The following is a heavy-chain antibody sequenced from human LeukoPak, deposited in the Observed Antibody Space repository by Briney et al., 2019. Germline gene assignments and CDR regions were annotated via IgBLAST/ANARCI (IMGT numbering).Heavy chain of an antibody. D-gene: IGHD1-1*01. J-gene: IGHJ4*02. CDR2: IIPNSGGT. Sequence: ASVKVSCKASGYTFTGYYMYWVRQAPGQGPEWMGWIIPNSGGTKYAQKFQGRVNMTRDTSISTAYMELSRLTSDDTAVYYCARAQGWERPLDYWGQGTLATVSS. V-gene: IGHV1-2*02. CDR3: ARAQGWERPLDY. CDR1: GYTFTGYY.